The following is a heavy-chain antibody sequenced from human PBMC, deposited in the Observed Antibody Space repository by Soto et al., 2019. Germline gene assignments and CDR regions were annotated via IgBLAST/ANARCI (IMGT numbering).Heavy chain of an antibody. V-gene: IGHV1-46*01. CDR2: INPSGGTT. CDR3: AREIIVGDGLDI. CDR1: GYTFTNNY. D-gene: IGHD2-15*01. Sequence: QVQLVQSGAEGKRPGASVKVSCKTSGYTFTNNYMHWVRQAPGQRLEWVGMINPSGGTTTYAKNFQGRVTVTSDTSTSTVYMDLSSLRSEDTALYYCAREIIVGDGLDIWGQGTMVTVSS. J-gene: IGHJ3*02.